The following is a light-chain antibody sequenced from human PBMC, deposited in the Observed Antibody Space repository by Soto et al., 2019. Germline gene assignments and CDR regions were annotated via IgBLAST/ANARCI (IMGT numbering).Light chain of an antibody. CDR3: QQYRSWPRT. CDR2: GAS. V-gene: IGKV3-15*01. J-gene: IGKJ1*01. Sequence: EIVMTQSPATLSVSPGETASLSCRASPSVSSSYLAWYQQKPGQAPRLLIYGASTRATDMPGTFSGRGSGTEFTLTITSLRPEDFGVYYCQQYRSWPRTFGQGTKVDIK. CDR1: PSVSSSY.